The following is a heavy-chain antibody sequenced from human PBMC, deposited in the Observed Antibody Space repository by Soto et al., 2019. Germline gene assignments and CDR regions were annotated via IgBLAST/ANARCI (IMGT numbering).Heavy chain of an antibody. J-gene: IGHJ3*02. CDR1: GFTFSSYG. CDR3: ARDFSYGFGAFDI. D-gene: IGHD5-18*01. Sequence: GRSLRLSCAASGFTFSSYGMHWVRQAPGKGLEWVAVIWYDGSNKYYADSVKGRFTISRDNSKNTLYLQMNSLRAEDTAVYYCARDFSYGFGAFDIWGQGTMVTVSS. V-gene: IGHV3-33*01. CDR2: IWYDGSNK.